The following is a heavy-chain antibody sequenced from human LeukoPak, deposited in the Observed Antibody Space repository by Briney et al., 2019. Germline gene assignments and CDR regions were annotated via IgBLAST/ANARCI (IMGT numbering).Heavy chain of an antibody. Sequence: GASVKVSCKASGGTFSSYAISWVRQAPGQGLEWMGRIIPILGIASYAQKFQGRVTITADKSTSTAYMELSSLRSEDTAVYYCARDSSSWDDAFDIWGQGTMVTVSS. V-gene: IGHV1-69*04. CDR2: IIPILGIA. D-gene: IGHD2-2*01. CDR3: ARDSSSWDDAFDI. CDR1: GGTFSSYA. J-gene: IGHJ3*02.